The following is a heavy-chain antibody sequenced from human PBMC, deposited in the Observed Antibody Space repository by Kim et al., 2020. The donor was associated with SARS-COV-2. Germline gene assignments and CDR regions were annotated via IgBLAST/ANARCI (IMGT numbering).Heavy chain of an antibody. CDR3: AKIKGGFDPLNGDSCGLGV. D-gene: IGHD3-9*01. CDR1: GFSFSNYS. Sequence: GGSLRLSCESSGFSFSNYSMHWVRQAPGKGLEWVALIWFDGSKQNYADSVRGRFTVSRDNSRGTLFLEMNNLRDEDTAMYYCAKIKGGFDPLNGDSCGLGVGGEGTTGRVST. J-gene: IGHJ6*01. V-gene: IGHV3-33*06. CDR2: IWFDGSKQ.